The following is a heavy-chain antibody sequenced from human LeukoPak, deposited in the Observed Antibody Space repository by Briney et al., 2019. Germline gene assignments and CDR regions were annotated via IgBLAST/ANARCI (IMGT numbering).Heavy chain of an antibody. CDR2: IYTSGST. CDR3: ARVVYYDSSGYPWYFDY. J-gene: IGHJ4*02. CDR1: GGSISSGSYY. D-gene: IGHD3-22*01. V-gene: IGHV4-61*02. Sequence: SETLSLTCTVSGGSISSGSYYWSWIRQPAGKGLEWIGRIYTSGSTNYNPSLKSRVTISVDTSKNQFSLKLSSVTAADTAVYYCARVVYYDSSGYPWYFDYWGQGTLVTVSS.